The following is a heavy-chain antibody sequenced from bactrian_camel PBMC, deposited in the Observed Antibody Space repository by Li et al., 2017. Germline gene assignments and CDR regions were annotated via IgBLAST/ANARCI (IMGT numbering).Heavy chain of an antibody. CDR3: AKGSRSWSELYEYNY. Sequence: VQLVESGGGSVQAGGSLRLSCAASGFAFSTYDMSWVRQAPGKGLEWVSTVKGVNGVTYYAAFVKGRFTISRDNTKNMLYLQMNSLKSEDTALYYCAKGSRSWSELYEYNYWGQGTQVTVS. J-gene: IGHJ4*01. CDR2: VKGVNGVT. CDR1: GFAFSTYD. V-gene: IGHV3S40*01. D-gene: IGHD6*01.